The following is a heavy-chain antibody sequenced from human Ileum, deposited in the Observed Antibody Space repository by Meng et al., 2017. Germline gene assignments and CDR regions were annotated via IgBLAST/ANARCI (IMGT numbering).Heavy chain of an antibody. J-gene: IGHJ4*02. D-gene: IGHD1-26*01. CDR2: IHYSGST. Sequence: QLQLIQWGAGMVKPSETLSPTCNVYGDSFTDYYWNWIRQPPGKGLEWIGEIHYSGSTNYNPSLESRVTISEDTSQKQFSLRLSSVTAADTAVYYCARRIRGGSYLGWGQGTLVTVSS. CDR3: ARRIRGGSYLG. V-gene: IGHV4-34*02. CDR1: GDSFTDYY.